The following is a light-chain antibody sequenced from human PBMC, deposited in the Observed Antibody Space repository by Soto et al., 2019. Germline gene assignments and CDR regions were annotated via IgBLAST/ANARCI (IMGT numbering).Light chain of an antibody. V-gene: IGKV1-39*01. CDR3: QQSYRTPLT. CDR1: QSISIY. CDR2: AAY. J-gene: IGKJ4*01. Sequence: DIQMTQSPSSLSASVGDTVTITCRASQSISIYLNWYQQKPGKAPSLLIYAAYSLQNGVPSRFSGSGSGTDFTLTISSLQREDFATYYCQQSYRTPLTFGGGTKVEIK.